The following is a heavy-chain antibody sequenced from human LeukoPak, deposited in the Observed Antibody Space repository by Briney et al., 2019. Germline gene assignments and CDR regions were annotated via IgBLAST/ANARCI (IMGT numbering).Heavy chain of an antibody. CDR3: ARAVAGTYFDC. Sequence: GGSLRLSCAASGITFSSYWMHRVRQAPGKGLVWVSRINSDGSSTTYAESVKGRFTISRDRAKNTLYLQLVSVRAEDTAVYYCARAVAGTYFDCWGQGTLVTVSS. V-gene: IGHV3-74*01. CDR2: INSDGSST. J-gene: IGHJ4*02. CDR1: GITFSSYW. D-gene: IGHD6-19*01.